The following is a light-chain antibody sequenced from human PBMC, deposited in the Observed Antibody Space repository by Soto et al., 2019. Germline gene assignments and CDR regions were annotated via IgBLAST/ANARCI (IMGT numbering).Light chain of an antibody. Sequence: EIVLTQSPGTLSLSPGERATLSCRARQSVSSSYLAWYQQKPGQAPRLLIYGASSRATGIPDRFSGSESGTDFTLTISRLEPEDFAVYYCQQYGSSPRYTFGQGTKLEIK. J-gene: IGKJ2*01. CDR2: GAS. CDR1: QSVSSSY. V-gene: IGKV3-20*01. CDR3: QQYGSSPRYT.